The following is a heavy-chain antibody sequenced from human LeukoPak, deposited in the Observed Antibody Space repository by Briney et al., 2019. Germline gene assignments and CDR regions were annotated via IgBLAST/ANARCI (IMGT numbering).Heavy chain of an antibody. J-gene: IGHJ4*02. CDR2: IYYSGST. D-gene: IGHD3-3*01. Sequence: SETLSLTCTVSGGSISSYYWSWIRQPPGKGLEWVGYIYYSGSTNYNPSLKSRVTISVDTSKNQFSLKLSSVTAADTAVYYCARLTYYDFWSGYYPYYFDYWGQGTLVTVSS. V-gene: IGHV4-59*01. CDR1: GGSISSYY. CDR3: ARLTYYDFWSGYYPYYFDY.